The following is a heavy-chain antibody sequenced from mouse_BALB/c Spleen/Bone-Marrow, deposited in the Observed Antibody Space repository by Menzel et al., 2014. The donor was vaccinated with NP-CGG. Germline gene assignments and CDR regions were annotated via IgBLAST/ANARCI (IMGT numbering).Heavy chain of an antibody. V-gene: IGHV7-3*02. D-gene: IGHD2-3*01. CDR1: GFTFTDYY. CDR3: ARYDVYYYFDY. J-gene: IGHJ2*01. CDR2: IRNKANGYTT. Sequence: EVMLVESGGGLVQPGGSLRLSCATSGFTFTDYYMSWVRQPPGKALEWLGFIRNKANGYTTEYSASVKGRFTISRDNSQSILYLQMNTLRAEDSATYYCARYDVYYYFDYWGQGTTLTVSS.